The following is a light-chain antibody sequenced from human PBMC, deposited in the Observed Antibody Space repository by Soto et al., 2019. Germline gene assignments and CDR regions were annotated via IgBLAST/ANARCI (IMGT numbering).Light chain of an antibody. Sequence: QSVLTQPPSLSAAPGQKVTISCSGSISNIGGNSVSWYQQLPGTAPKLLIYDDNKRPSGIPDRFSGSKSGTSATLGITGFQTGDEADYYCGSWDSSLSAYVNGTGTRSPS. CDR2: DDN. J-gene: IGLJ1*01. CDR1: ISNIGGNS. V-gene: IGLV1-51*01. CDR3: GSWDSSLSAYV.